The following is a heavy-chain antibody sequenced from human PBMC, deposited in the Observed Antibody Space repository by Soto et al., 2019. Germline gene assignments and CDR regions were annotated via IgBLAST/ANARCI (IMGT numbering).Heavy chain of an antibody. Sequence: GASVKVSCKASGYTFFSYGINWVRQAPGQGLEWMGWISGYNGNTNYAEKFQARVTMTTDTSTRTAYMELRSLRSDDTALYYCARKSSSSSWFDPWGQGTLVTVSS. J-gene: IGHJ5*02. D-gene: IGHD6-6*01. V-gene: IGHV1-18*01. CDR1: GYTFFSYG. CDR3: ARKSSSSSWFDP. CDR2: ISGYNGNT.